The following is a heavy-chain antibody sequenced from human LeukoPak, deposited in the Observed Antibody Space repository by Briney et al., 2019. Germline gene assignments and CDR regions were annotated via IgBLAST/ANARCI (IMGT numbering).Heavy chain of an antibody. CDR2: IWYDGSNK. D-gene: IGHD3-3*01. CDR3: ARDPYYDFWSGYLYYYYGMDV. V-gene: IGHV3-33*01. CDR1: GFTFSSYG. J-gene: IGHJ6*02. Sequence: PGRSLRLSCAASGFTFSSYGMHWVRQAPGKGLEWVAVIWYDGSNKYYADSVKGRFTIPRDNSKNTLYLQMNSLRAEDTAVYYCARDPYYDFWSGYLYYYYGMDVWGQGTTVTVSS.